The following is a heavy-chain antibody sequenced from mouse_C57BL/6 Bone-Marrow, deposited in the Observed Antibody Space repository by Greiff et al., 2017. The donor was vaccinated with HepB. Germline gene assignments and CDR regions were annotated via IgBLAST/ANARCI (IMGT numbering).Heavy chain of an antibody. Sequence: QVQLQQPGAELVKPGASVKLSCKASGYTFTSYWMQWVKQRPGQGLEWIGEIDPSDSYTNYNQKFKGKATLTVDTSSSTAYMQLSSLTSEDSAVYYCARSSAYYGYFDVWGTGTTVTVSS. CDR3: ARSSAYYGYFDV. CDR2: IDPSDSYT. J-gene: IGHJ1*03. D-gene: IGHD2-10*01. CDR1: GYTFTSYW. V-gene: IGHV1-50*01.